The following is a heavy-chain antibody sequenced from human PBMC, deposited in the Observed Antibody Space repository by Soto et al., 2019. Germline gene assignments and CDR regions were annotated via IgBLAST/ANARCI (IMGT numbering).Heavy chain of an antibody. CDR3: TRVLGYTFEPGKTRYYAMDV. D-gene: IGHD5-18*01. V-gene: IGHV1-69*01. J-gene: IGHJ6*02. CDR2: IIPVFGSP. Sequence: QVQLVQSGAEVKKPGSSVKVSCTTSGGTFSKDAINWVRQAPGQGPEWMGLIIPVFGSPIYAQKFQGRITITADESTSTAFMDLSSLRSEDTAVYYCTRVLGYTFEPGKTRYYAMDVWGQGTTGSVSS. CDR1: GGTFSKDA.